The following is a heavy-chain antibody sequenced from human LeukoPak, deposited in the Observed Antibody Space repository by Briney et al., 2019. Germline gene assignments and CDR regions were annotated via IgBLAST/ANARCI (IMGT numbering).Heavy chain of an antibody. CDR2: ISGSGGST. V-gene: IGHV3-23*01. CDR3: AKDLAGSGSYSFDY. J-gene: IGHJ4*02. Sequence: GGSLRLSCAASGFTFSNYAMNWVRQAPGGGLEWVSAISGSGGSTYYADSVKGRFTISRDNSKNTLYLQMNSLRAEDTAVYYCAKDLAGSGSYSFDYWGQGTLVTVSS. D-gene: IGHD1-26*01. CDR1: GFTFSNYA.